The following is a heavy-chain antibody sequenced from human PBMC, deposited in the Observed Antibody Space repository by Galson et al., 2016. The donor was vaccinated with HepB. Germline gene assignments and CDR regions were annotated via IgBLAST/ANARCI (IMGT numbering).Heavy chain of an antibody. CDR1: GFTFSDYS. Sequence: SLRLSCAVSGFTFSDYSMDWVRQAPGKGLEWVSSIHSSGSNIYYGDSGRGRFTISRDIAKNSLYLQMNSLRDDDTAIYYCVRDPTVGFRELPDCWGQGTLVTVSS. CDR3: VRDPTVGFRELPDC. D-gene: IGHD3-10*01. V-gene: IGHV3-21*06. J-gene: IGHJ4*02. CDR2: IHSSGSNI.